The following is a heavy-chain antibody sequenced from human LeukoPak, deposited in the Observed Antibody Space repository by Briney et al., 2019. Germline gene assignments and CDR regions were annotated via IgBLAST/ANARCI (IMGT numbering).Heavy chain of an antibody. CDR2: IKQDGSEK. CDR1: GITFRDYW. V-gene: IGHV3-7*03. J-gene: IGHJ4*02. Sequence: PGGSLRLSCAVSGITFRDYWMTWVRQAPGKGLEWVANIKQDGSEKYYVDSVKGRFTVSRDNANNSLFLQMNSLRADDTAVYYCARSFRKSPDYWGQGTLVTVSS. CDR3: ARSFRKSPDY.